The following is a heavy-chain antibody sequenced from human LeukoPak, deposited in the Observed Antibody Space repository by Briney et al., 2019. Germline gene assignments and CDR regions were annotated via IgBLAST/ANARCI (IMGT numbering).Heavy chain of an antibody. V-gene: IGHV4-39*01. J-gene: IGHJ4*02. Sequence: SETLSLTCTVLGGSISSSSYYWCWIRQPPGKGLEWIGSIYYSGSTYYNPSLKSRVTISVDTSKNQFSLKLSSVTAADTAVYYCARTSKPTSSWYRGWGQGTLVTVSS. D-gene: IGHD6-13*01. CDR1: GGSISSSSYY. CDR3: ARTSKPTSSWYRG. CDR2: IYYSGST.